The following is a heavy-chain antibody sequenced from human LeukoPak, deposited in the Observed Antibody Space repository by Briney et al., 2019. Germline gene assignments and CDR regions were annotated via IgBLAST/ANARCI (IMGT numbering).Heavy chain of an antibody. CDR3: ARETLYSSGWKFDY. D-gene: IGHD6-19*01. CDR2: IYTSGRT. J-gene: IGHJ4*02. CDR1: GGSISNRY. Sequence: PSETLSLTCTVSGGSISNRYWSWIRQPAGKGLEWIGRIYTSGRTNFNPSLKSRITISVDESTNQFSLKLTSVTAADTAVYFCARETLYSSGWKFDYWGQGTQVAVSS. V-gene: IGHV4-4*07.